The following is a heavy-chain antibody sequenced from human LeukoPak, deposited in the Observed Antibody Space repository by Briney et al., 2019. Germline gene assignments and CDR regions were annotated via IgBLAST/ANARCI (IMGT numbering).Heavy chain of an antibody. Sequence: SETLSLTCTVSGGSISSGGYYWSWIRQHPGKGLEWIGYIYYSGSTYYNPSLKSRVTISVDTSKNQFSLKLSSVTAADTAVYYRARANRLGLLDYWGQGTLVTVSS. CDR1: GGSISSGGYY. D-gene: IGHD7-27*01. CDR3: ARANRLGLLDY. CDR2: IYYSGST. V-gene: IGHV4-31*03. J-gene: IGHJ4*02.